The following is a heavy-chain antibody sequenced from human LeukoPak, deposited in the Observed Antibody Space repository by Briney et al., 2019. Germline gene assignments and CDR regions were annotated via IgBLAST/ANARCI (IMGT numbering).Heavy chain of an antibody. D-gene: IGHD3-10*01. CDR3: ARGGYYGSGNDFRFDP. Sequence: SETLSLTCTVSGGSISSSSYYWSWIRQPPGKGLEWIGYIYYSGSTNYKPSLKSRVTISVDTSKNQFSLKLSSVTAADTAVYYCARGGYYGSGNDFRFDPWGQGTLVTVSS. V-gene: IGHV4-61*01. CDR2: IYYSGST. CDR1: GGSISSSSYY. J-gene: IGHJ5*02.